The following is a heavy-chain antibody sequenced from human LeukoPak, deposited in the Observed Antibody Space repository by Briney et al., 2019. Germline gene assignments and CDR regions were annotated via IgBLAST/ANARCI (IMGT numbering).Heavy chain of an antibody. V-gene: IGHV3-48*03. D-gene: IGHD4-17*01. CDR3: ARVDGDDYYYYYMDV. J-gene: IGHJ6*03. Sequence: GGSLRLSCAASGFTFSSYEMNWVRQAPGKGLEWVSYISSSGSTTYYADSVKGRFTISRDNAKNSLYLQMNSLRAEDTAVYYCARVDGDDYYYYYMDVWGKGTTVTISS. CDR1: GFTFSSYE. CDR2: ISSSGSTT.